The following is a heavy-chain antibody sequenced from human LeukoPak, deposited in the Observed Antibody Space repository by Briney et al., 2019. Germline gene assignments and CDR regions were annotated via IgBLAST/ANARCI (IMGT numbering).Heavy chain of an antibody. CDR3: AKDNRRHYTSGPNPDSLH. V-gene: IGHV3-9*01. J-gene: IGHJ4*02. CDR2: ISWNSGSI. D-gene: IGHD6-19*01. Sequence: GRSLRLSCAGSGFIFNNYAMHRVRQPPGKGLEWVSGISWNSGSIDYADSVKGRFTISRDNTKNSLYLQMNSLRVEDTAFYYCAKDNRRHYTSGPNPDSLHWGQGALVTVSS. CDR1: GFIFNNYA.